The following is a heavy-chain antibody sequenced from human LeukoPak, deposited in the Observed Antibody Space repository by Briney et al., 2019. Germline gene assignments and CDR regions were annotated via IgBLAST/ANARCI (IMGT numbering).Heavy chain of an antibody. CDR3: ARDRGDYGDYGYFDY. D-gene: IGHD4-17*01. CDR1: AYTFTSYG. CDR2: ISAYNGNT. V-gene: IGHV1-18*01. Sequence: ASVTVSCKASAYTFTSYGISWVRQAPGQGLEWMGWISAYNGNTNYAQKLQGRVTMTTDTSTSTAYMELRSLRSDDTAVYYCARDRGDYGDYGYFDYWGQGTLVTVSS. J-gene: IGHJ4*02.